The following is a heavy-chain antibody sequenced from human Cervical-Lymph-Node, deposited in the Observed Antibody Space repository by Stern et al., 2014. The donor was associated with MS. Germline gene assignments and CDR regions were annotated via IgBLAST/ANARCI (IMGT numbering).Heavy chain of an antibody. CDR2: LNAGDSDT. CDR1: GFNFTNYW. CDR3: ARRRYCTGVNCFYYYYGLDV. J-gene: IGHJ6*02. V-gene: IGHV5-51*01. D-gene: IGHD2-15*01. Sequence: VQLVQSGAEVKKPGESLKISCKGSGFNFTNYWIGWVRQMPGKGLEWQGILNAGDSDTRYSPSFQGQVIISVDKPISTAYLQWTSLKASDTAMYYCARRRYCTGVNCFYYYYGLDVWGQGTTVTVS.